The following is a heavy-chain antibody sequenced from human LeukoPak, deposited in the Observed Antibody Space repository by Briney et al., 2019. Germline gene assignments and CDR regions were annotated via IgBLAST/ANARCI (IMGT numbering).Heavy chain of an antibody. D-gene: IGHD6-13*01. CDR3: AKDRGSSSWYLGDYFDY. V-gene: IGHV3-23*01. CDR1: GFTFSSYA. Sequence: GGSLRLSCAASGFTFSSYAMSWVRQAPGKGLEWVSAISGSGGSTYYADSVEGRFTISRDNSKNTLYLQKNSLRAEDTAVYYCAKDRGSSSWYLGDYFDYWGQGTLVTVSS. J-gene: IGHJ4*02. CDR2: ISGSGGST.